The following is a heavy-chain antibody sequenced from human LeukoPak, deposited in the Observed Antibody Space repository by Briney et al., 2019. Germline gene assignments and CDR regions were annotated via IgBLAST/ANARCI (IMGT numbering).Heavy chain of an antibody. D-gene: IGHD3-10*01. J-gene: IGHJ6*03. V-gene: IGHV4-4*07. Sequence: SETLSLTCTVSGGSISSYYWSWIRQPAGKGLEWIGRIYTSGSTNYNPSLKSRVTISVDTSKNQFSLKLSSVTAADTAVYYCARDTSYGSGSLYYYYYMDVWGKGTTVTISS. CDR1: GGSISSYY. CDR2: IYTSGST. CDR3: ARDTSYGSGSLYYYYYMDV.